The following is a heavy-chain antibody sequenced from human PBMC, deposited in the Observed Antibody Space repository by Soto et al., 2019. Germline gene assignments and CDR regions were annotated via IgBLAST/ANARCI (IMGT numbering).Heavy chain of an antibody. CDR3: AKDQTDVTLFDY. D-gene: IGHD2-21*02. CDR2: ISGRGVDT. CDR1: GFSFSSLA. Sequence: PVGSLRLSWAASGFSFSSLAMSWVRQAPGKGLEWVSSISGRGVDTLYADSVKGRFTISRDNSRNTLYLQVNSLRAEDTAVYYCAKDQTDVTLFDYWGQGTLVTVSS. J-gene: IGHJ4*02. V-gene: IGHV3-23*01.